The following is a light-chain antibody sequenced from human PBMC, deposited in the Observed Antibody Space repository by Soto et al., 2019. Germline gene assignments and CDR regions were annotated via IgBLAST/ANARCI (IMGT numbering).Light chain of an antibody. Sequence: QSVLTQPPSVSGAPGQRVTISCTGSSSNIGAGYDVHWYQQLPGTAPKLLIYGTSNRPSGVPDRFSGSKSGTSASLAITGLQAEDEADDSCQSGDSRLGGWVVVTGTKVT. V-gene: IGLV1-40*01. CDR1: SSNIGAGYD. CDR3: QSGDSRLGGWV. CDR2: GTS. J-gene: IGLJ1*01.